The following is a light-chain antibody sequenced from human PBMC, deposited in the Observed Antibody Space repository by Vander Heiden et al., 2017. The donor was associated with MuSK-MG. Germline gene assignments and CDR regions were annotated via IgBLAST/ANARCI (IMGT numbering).Light chain of an antibody. V-gene: IGLV3-1*01. J-gene: IGLJ2*01. Sequence: YEPTQPPSVSVSPGQTASITCSGDKLGDKYACWYQQKPGQSPVLVNYPDSKRPSGIPERFSGSNSGNTATLTISGTQAMDEADYYCQAWDSSTVVFGGGTKLTVL. CDR2: PDS. CDR3: QAWDSSTVV. CDR1: KLGDKY.